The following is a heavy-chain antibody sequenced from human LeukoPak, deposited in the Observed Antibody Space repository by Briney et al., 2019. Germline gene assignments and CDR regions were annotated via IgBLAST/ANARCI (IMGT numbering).Heavy chain of an antibody. CDR2: IRYDGSNK. J-gene: IGHJ4*02. Sequence: GGSLRLSCAASGFTFSSYGMHWVRQAPGKGLEWVAFIRYDGSNKYYADSVKGRFTISRDNSKNTLYLQMNSLRAEDTAVYYCARHPSGTDYGFDSWGQGTLVTVSS. CDR3: ARHPSGTDYGFDS. CDR1: GFTFSSYG. D-gene: IGHD1-26*01. V-gene: IGHV3-30*02.